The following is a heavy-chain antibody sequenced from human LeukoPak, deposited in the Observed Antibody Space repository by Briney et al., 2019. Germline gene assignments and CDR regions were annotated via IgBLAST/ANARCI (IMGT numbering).Heavy chain of an antibody. CDR1: GYTFTSYG. CDR3: ASSGSQWLRREFDY. Sequence: GESLKISCKASGYTFTSYGISWVRQAPGQGLEWMGWISAYNGNTNYAQKLQGRVTMTTDTSTSTAYMELRSLRSDDTAVYYCASSGSQWLRREFDYWGQGTLVTVSS. V-gene: IGHV1-18*01. CDR2: ISAYNGNT. J-gene: IGHJ4*02. D-gene: IGHD6-19*01.